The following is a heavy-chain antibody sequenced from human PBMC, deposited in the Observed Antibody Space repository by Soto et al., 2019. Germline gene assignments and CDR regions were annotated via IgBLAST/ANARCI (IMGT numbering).Heavy chain of an antibody. J-gene: IGHJ6*02. CDR1: GGTLSSYS. Sequence: ASVKVSCQDSGGTLSSYSISWVRQAPGQGIEWMGGIIPIFGTANYAQKFQGGVTSTADKSTSTAYMERGSLRSEDTAVYYCARFSVWGQGTTVTVSS. CDR3: ARFSV. CDR2: IIPIFGTA. V-gene: IGHV1-69*06.